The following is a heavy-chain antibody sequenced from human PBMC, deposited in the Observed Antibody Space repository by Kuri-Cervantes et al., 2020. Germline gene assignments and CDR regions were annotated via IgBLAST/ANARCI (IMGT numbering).Heavy chain of an antibody. Sequence: GESLKISCAASGFTFSSYAMHWVRQAPGKGLEWVAVISYDGSNKYYADSVKGRFTISRDNSKNTLYLQMNSLRAEDTAVYYCARDDPMDVWGQGTTVTVSS. V-gene: IGHV3-30*11. CDR3: ARDDPMDV. CDR2: ISYDGSNK. J-gene: IGHJ6*02. CDR1: GFTFSSYA.